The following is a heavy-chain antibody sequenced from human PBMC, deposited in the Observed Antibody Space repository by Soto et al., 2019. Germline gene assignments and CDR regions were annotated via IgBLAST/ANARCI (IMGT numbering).Heavy chain of an antibody. CDR1: GFTFSSYS. J-gene: IGHJ6*02. CDR3: ARDLLVPPIPIQPSDDYGMDV. V-gene: IGHV3-21*01. CDR2: ISSSSSYI. D-gene: IGHD2-2*01. Sequence: GGSRRLSCAASGFTFSSYSMNWVRQAPWKGLEWVSSISSSSSYIYYADSVKGRFTISRDNAKNSLYLQMNSLRAEDTAVHYCARDLLVPPIPIQPSDDYGMDVWGQGTTVTVSS.